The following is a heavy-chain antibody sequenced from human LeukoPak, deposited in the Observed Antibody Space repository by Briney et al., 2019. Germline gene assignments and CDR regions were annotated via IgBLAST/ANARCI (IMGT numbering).Heavy chain of an antibody. CDR3: ARDRAMVTPYFDY. V-gene: IGHV3-11*04. J-gene: IGHJ4*02. CDR1: GFTFSDYY. D-gene: IGHD5-18*01. Sequence: GRSLRLSCAASGFTFSDYYMSWIRQAPGKGLEWVSYISSSGSTIYYADSVKGRFTVSRDNAKNSLYLQMNSLRAEDTAVYYCARDRAMVTPYFDYWGQGTLVTVSS. CDR2: ISSSGSTI.